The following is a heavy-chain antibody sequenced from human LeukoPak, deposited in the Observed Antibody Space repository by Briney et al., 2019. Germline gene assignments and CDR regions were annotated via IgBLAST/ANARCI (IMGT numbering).Heavy chain of an antibody. CDR2: ISSNSLFK. V-gene: IGHV3-21*06. J-gene: IGHJ4*01. Sequence: GGSLRLSCAPSGFSFFSDYTMNWVRQAPGKGLEWVSSISSNSLFKYYARSVKGRFTISRDNAKNSLYLQMNSLSAADTALYYCSRTPLYCRTTNCYLEYHFDYWGHGVLVTVSS. CDR3: SRTPLYCRTTNCYLEYHFDY. CDR1: GFSFFSDYT. D-gene: IGHD2-2*01.